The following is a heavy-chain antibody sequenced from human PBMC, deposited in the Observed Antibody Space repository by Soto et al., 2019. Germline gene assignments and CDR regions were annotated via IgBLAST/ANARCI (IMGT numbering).Heavy chain of an antibody. CDR1: GCTFSSYA. V-gene: IGHV1-69*01. Sequence: SVKGSCKAAGCTFSSYAISWVRQSPGQGLEWMGGIIPIFGTANYAQKFQGRVTITADESTSTAYMELSSLRSEDTAVYYCASGYGDPYYYYYGMDVWGQGTTDTVSS. J-gene: IGHJ6*02. D-gene: IGHD4-17*01. CDR3: ASGYGDPYYYYYGMDV. CDR2: IIPIFGTA.